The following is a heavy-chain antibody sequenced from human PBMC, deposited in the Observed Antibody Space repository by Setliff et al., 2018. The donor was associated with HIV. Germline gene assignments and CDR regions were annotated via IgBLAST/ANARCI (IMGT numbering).Heavy chain of an antibody. CDR2: ILYGGTT. J-gene: IGHJ4*02. CDR1: GVSISSTNYY. Sequence: SETLSLTCTVSGVSISSTNYYWAWIRQPPGEGLEWIGNILYGGTTHYNPSLKSRVTLSLDKSRNQISLKVTSVTATDTAVYFCAGESALTGQSDWGQGTLVTVSS. D-gene: IGHD3-9*01. V-gene: IGHV4-39*07. CDR3: AGESALTGQSD.